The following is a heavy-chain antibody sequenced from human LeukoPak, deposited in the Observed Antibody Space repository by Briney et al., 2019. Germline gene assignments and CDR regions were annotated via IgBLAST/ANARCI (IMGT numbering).Heavy chain of an antibody. V-gene: IGHV6-1*01. Sequence: QSQTLSLTCAISGDSVSSNSAAWNWFRQSPSRGLEWLGRTYYRSKWYNDYAVSVKSRITINPDTSKNQFSLQLNSVTPEDTAVYYCARTRDPWGGQRGVLDYWGQGTLVTVSS. J-gene: IGHJ4*02. CDR3: ARTRDPWGGQRGVLDY. CDR1: GDSVSSNSAA. D-gene: IGHD3-16*01. CDR2: TYYRSKWYN.